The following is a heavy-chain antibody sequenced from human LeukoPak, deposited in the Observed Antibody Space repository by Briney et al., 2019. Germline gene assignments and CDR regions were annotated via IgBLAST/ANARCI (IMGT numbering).Heavy chain of an antibody. CDR1: GFTFSSYW. V-gene: IGHV3-7*01. D-gene: IGHD5-18*01. Sequence: GGSLRLSCAASGFTFSSYWMSWVRQAPGKGLEWVANIKQDGSEKYYVDSVKGRFTISRDNAKNSLYLQMNSLRADDTAVYYCARMNTAMVNGLNYYYYMDVWGKGTTVTISS. J-gene: IGHJ6*03. CDR2: IKQDGSEK. CDR3: ARMNTAMVNGLNYYYYMDV.